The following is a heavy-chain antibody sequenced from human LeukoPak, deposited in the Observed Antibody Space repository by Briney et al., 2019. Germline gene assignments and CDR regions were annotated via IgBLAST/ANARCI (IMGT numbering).Heavy chain of an antibody. D-gene: IGHD6-19*01. CDR2: ISWNSGSI. J-gene: IGHJ4*02. Sequence: SGGSLRLSCAASGFTFDDYAMHWVRQAPGKGLEWGSGISWNSGSIDYADSVKGRFTISRDNAKNSLYLQMNSLRAEDMALYYCAKDRYISGWYYFDYWGQGTLVTVSS. V-gene: IGHV3-9*03. CDR3: AKDRYISGWYYFDY. CDR1: GFTFDDYA.